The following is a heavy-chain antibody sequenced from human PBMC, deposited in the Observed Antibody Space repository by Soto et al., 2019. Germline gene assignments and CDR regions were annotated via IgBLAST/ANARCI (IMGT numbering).Heavy chain of an antibody. CDR3: ARDWGGDAYNSDF. CDR1: GLTFSSYW. Sequence: QLTESGGDLVQPGGSLRLSCSVSGLTFSSYWMHWVRQAPGEGLMWVSRINGDGSRTSYGDSVKGRFIISRDNAKNTLYLQMNSLRAEDTAVYYCARDWGGDAYNSDFWGQGTLVTVSS. J-gene: IGHJ4*02. V-gene: IGHV3-74*01. D-gene: IGHD3-16*01. CDR2: INGDGSRT.